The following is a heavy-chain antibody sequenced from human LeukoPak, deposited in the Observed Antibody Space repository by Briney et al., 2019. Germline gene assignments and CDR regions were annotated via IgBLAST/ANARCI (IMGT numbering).Heavy chain of an antibody. Sequence: GGSLRLSCAASGFTFSSYWMSWVRQAPGEGLEWVANIKQDGSEKNYVDSVKGRFTISRDNAKNSLDLQMNSLRAEDTAVYYCARAGGYASSWAYWGQGTLVTVSS. CDR1: GFTFSSYW. CDR2: IKQDGSEK. J-gene: IGHJ4*02. CDR3: ARAGGYASSWAY. V-gene: IGHV3-7*01. D-gene: IGHD5-12*01.